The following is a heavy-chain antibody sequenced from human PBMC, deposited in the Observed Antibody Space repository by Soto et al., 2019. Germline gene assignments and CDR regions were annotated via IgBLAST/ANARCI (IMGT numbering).Heavy chain of an antibody. CDR3: ARRRGSSGWKTNFDY. V-gene: IGHV3-74*01. Sequence: GSLRLSCAASGFTFSSYWMHWVRQAPGKGLVWVSRINSDGSSTTYADSVKGRFTISRDNAKNTLYLQMNSLRAEDTAVYYCARRRGSSGWKTNFDYWGRGTLVTVSS. J-gene: IGHJ4*02. CDR2: INSDGSST. D-gene: IGHD6-19*01. CDR1: GFTFSSYW.